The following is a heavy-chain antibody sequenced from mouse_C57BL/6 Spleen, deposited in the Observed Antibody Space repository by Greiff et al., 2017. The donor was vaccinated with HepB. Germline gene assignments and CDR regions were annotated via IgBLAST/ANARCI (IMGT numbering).Heavy chain of an antibody. CDR1: GYSFTGYF. Sequence: EVQGVESGPELVKPGDSVKISCKASGYSFTGYFMNWVMQSHGKSLEWIGRINPYNGDTFYNQKFKGKATLTVDKSSSTAHMELRSLTSEDSAVYYCARWAYDYDGFAYWGQGTLVTVSA. D-gene: IGHD2-4*01. V-gene: IGHV1-20*01. CDR3: ARWAYDYDGFAY. CDR2: INPYNGDT. J-gene: IGHJ3*01.